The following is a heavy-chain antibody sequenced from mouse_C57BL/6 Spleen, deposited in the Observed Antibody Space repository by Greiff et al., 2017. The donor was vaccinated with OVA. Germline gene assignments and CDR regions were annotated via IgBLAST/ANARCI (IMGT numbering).Heavy chain of an antibody. J-gene: IGHJ3*01. D-gene: IGHD1-1*01. Sequence: EVQVVESGGGLVKPGGSLKLSCAASGFTFSDYGMHWVRQAPEKGLEWVAYISSGSSTIYYADTVKGRFTISRDNAKNTLFLQMTSLRSEDTAMYYCARDYYYGSSYSAYWGQGTLVTVSA. CDR3: ARDYYYGSSYSAY. CDR2: ISSGSSTI. CDR1: GFTFSDYG. V-gene: IGHV5-17*01.